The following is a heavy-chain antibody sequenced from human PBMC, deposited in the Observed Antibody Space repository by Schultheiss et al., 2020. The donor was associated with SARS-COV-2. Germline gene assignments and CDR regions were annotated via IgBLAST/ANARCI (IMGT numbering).Heavy chain of an antibody. D-gene: IGHD3-3*01. Sequence: GGSLRLSCAASGFTFSSYGMHWVRQAPGKGLEWVAVISYDGSNKYYADSVKGRFTISRDNSKNTLYLQMNSLRAEDTAVYYCARTIFGVVKSPVDVWGKGTTVTVSS. J-gene: IGHJ6*04. V-gene: IGHV3-30*03. CDR2: ISYDGSNK. CDR1: GFTFSSYG. CDR3: ARTIFGVVKSPVDV.